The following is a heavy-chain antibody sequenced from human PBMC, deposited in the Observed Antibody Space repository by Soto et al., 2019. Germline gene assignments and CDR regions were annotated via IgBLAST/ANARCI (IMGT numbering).Heavy chain of an antibody. CDR2: IWHDGSDT. D-gene: IGHD1-26*01. J-gene: IGHJ2*01. Sequence: QVKLVESGGGVVQPGRSLRLSCAASGFVFTTYGMHWVRQAPGKGLEWVGVIWHDGSDTYYADALKGRFTISRDNSKNTLFIQMDSLTVEDTAVYYCVRDPVALRNRVRVGYFNLWGRGTQVTVSS. V-gene: IGHV3-33*01. CDR3: VRDPVALRNRVRVGYFNL. CDR1: GFVFTTYG.